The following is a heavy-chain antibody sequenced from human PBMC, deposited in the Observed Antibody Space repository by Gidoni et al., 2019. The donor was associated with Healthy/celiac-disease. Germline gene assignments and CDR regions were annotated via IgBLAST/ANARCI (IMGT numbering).Heavy chain of an antibody. CDR1: GFTFSSYS. CDR2: ISSSSSYI. Sequence: EVQLVESGGGLVKPGGSLRLSCAASGFTFSSYSMNWVRQAPGKGLEWVSSISSSSSYIYYADSVKGRFTISRDNAKNSLYLQMNSLRAEDTAVYYCARDSHCSSTSCYRDYYYYYGMDVWGQGTTVTVSS. D-gene: IGHD2-2*02. J-gene: IGHJ6*02. CDR3: ARDSHCSSTSCYRDYYYYYGMDV. V-gene: IGHV3-21*01.